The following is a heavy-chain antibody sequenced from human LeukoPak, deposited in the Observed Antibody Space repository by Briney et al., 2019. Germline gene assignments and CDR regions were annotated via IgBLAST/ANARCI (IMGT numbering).Heavy chain of an antibody. CDR1: GFTFSGSG. D-gene: IGHD3-3*01. Sequence: GRSLRLSCAASGFTFSGSGMHWVRQAPGKGLEWVTFIRYDGSNKYYTDSVKGRFTISRDNSTKTLYLQMDSLRPEDTAVYYCARDYDFWSGYYSPTRSYFCYWGQGTLVTVSS. CDR3: ARDYDFWSGYYSPTRSYFCY. V-gene: IGHV3-30*02. CDR2: IRYDGSNK. J-gene: IGHJ4*02.